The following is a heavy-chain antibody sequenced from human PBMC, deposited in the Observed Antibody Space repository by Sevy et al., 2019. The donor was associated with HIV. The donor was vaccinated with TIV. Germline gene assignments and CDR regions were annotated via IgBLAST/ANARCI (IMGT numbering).Heavy chain of an antibody. Sequence: GGSLRLSCAGSGFSFKNVWMTWVRQTPGKGLEWVGHAKRKSDGGSIDYGSPVNGRFTISRDDSKDMVYLQMSSLKTEDTGVYYCATVLGAGAAGAFEIWGQGTMVTVSS. D-gene: IGHD1-26*01. CDR2: AKRKSDGGSI. J-gene: IGHJ3*02. CDR3: ATVLGAGAAGAFEI. CDR1: GFSFKNVW. V-gene: IGHV3-15*01.